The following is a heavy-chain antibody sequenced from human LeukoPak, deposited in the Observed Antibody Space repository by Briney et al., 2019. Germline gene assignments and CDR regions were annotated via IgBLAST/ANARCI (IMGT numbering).Heavy chain of an antibody. V-gene: IGHV1-46*01. J-gene: IGHJ4*02. D-gene: IGHD5-24*01. Sequence: ASVKVSCKASGYTFTSYYMHWVRQSPGQGLEGMGIINPSGGSTSYAQKFQGRVTMTRDMSTSTVYMELSSLRSEDTAVYYCARDGQEMATIAYWGQGTLVTVSS. CDR2: INPSGGST. CDR1: GYTFTSYY. CDR3: ARDGQEMATIAY.